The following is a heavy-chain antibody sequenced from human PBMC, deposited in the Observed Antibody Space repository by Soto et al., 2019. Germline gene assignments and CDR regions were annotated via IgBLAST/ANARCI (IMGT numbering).Heavy chain of an antibody. V-gene: IGHV6-1*01. D-gene: IGHD1-26*01. J-gene: IGHJ4*02. CDR2: TYFRSKWYN. CDR3: ARDKGSIVGATMFDY. Sequence: SQTLSLTCAISGDSVSSNTASWNWIRQSPSRGLEWLGRTYFRSKWYNDYAVSVKSRIIINPDTSNNQFSLQLNSVTPEDTAVYFCARDKGSIVGATMFDYWGQGTLVTVSS. CDR1: GDSVSSNTAS.